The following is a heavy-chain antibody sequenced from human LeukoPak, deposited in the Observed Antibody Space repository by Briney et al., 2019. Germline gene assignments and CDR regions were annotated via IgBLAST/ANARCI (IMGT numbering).Heavy chain of an antibody. V-gene: IGHV3-7*04. J-gene: IGHJ4*02. Sequence: GGSLRLSCAASGFSFSFYSMNWVRQAPGKGLEWVANIKQDGSERYYVDSVKGRFIVSRDNAKNSLYLEMNSLRAEDTAVYYCARVYDVWSGYYRDYWGQGTLVTVSS. CDR3: ARVYDVWSGYYRDY. CDR1: GFSFSFYS. CDR2: IKQDGSER. D-gene: IGHD3-3*01.